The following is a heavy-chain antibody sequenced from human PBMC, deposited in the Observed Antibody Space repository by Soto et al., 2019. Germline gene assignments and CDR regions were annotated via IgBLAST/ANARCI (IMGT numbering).Heavy chain of an antibody. Sequence: PGESLKISCKASRYSFTSYWIGWVRQLSGKGLESLWFIYSGVFDTRYSPSFQGQVTCSVDKSIRTAYLLWSSQKASDTVMYYFSTQGHYCAGSLSYYNGAFEIWGQGTMVTVSS. J-gene: IGHJ3*02. D-gene: IGHD3-10*01. CDR3: STQGHYCAGSLSYYNGAFEI. CDR1: RYSFTSYW. CDR2: IYSGVFDT. V-gene: IGHV5-51*01.